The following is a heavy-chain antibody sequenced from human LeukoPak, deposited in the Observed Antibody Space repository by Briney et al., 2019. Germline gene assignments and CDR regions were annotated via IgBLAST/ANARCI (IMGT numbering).Heavy chain of an antibody. CDR1: AGSISSSTYS. Sequence: NTSESLSLTCTVSAGSISSSTYSWGWIRQPPGKGLEWIGSIYYSGTTYYNPSLKSRVTISVDTSKIQFSLKLSSVAATDTAACLCARLGSHFWSGYTRPYFDYWGQGTLVTVSS. CDR3: ARLGSHFWSGYTRPYFDY. CDR2: IYYSGTT. V-gene: IGHV4-39*01. J-gene: IGHJ4*02. D-gene: IGHD3-3*02.